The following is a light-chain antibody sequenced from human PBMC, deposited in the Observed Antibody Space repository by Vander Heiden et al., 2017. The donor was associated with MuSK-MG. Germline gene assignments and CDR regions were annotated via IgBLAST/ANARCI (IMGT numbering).Light chain of an antibody. J-gene: IGKJ2*01. CDR2: GAS. CDR3: QQYKNWPPYT. CDR1: QSVSSN. Sequence: EIVMTQSPATLSVSPGERATLSCRASQSVSSNLAWYQQKPGQAPRLLIYGASTRDTGIPARFSGSGYGTEFTLTISSRQSEDFAVYYCQQYKNWPPYTFGQGTKLEIK. V-gene: IGKV3-15*01.